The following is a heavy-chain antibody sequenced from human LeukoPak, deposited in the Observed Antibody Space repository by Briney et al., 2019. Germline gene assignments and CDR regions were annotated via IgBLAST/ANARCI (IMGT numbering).Heavy chain of an antibody. CDR2: MNPNSGNT. CDR3: ARRVPDYTWELPGDYYYYMDV. J-gene: IGHJ6*03. V-gene: IGHV1-8*01. Sequence: GASVKVSCKASGYTFTSYDINWVRQATGQGLEWMGWMNPNSGNTGYAQKFQGRVTMTRNTSISTAYMELSSLRSEDTAVYYCARRVPDYTWELPGDYYYYMDVWGKGTTVTVSS. D-gene: IGHD1-26*01. CDR1: GYTFTSYD.